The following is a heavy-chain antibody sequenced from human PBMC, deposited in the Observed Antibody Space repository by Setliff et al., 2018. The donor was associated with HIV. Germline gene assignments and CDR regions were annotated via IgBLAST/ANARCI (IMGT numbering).Heavy chain of an antibody. CDR2: IRSKAYGGTT. J-gene: IGHJ4*02. Sequence: GGSLRLSCRASGFTFGDYAMSWVRQAPGKGLEWVGFIRSKAYGGTTEYAASVKGRFTISRDDSKSIAYLQMNSLKTEDTAVYYCTRDLSGYYFDYWGQGSLVTVSS. D-gene: IGHD1-26*01. V-gene: IGHV3-49*04. CDR3: TRDLSGYYFDY. CDR1: GFTFGDYA.